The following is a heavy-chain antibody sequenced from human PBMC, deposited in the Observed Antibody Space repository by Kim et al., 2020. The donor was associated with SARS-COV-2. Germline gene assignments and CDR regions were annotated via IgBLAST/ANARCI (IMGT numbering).Heavy chain of an antibody. CDR3: AKEIRPNDY. V-gene: IGHV3-23*01. J-gene: IGHJ4*02. CDR1: GFSFSTSG. CDR2: ISLGGGTT. D-gene: IGHD1-1*01. Sequence: GGSLRLSCAASGFSFSTSGMSWVRQAPGKGLEWVSAISLGGGTTYYADSVKGRFTISRDNSKNTLYLQLNSLTADDTGVYYCAKEIRPNDYCGQGTLVTV.